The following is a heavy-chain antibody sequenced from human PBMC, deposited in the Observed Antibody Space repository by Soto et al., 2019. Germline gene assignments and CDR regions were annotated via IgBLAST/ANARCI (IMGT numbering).Heavy chain of an antibody. D-gene: IGHD1-26*01. CDR2: INAGNGNT. J-gene: IGHJ4*02. CDR1: GYTFTSYA. V-gene: IGHV1-3*01. CDR3: ARDLGVGAASDY. Sequence: QVQLVQSGAEVKKPGASVKVSCKASGYTFTSYAMHRVRQAPGQRLEWMGWINAGNGNTKYSQKFQGRVTITRDTSASTAYMELISLRSEDTAVYYCARDLGVGAASDYWGQGTLVTVSS.